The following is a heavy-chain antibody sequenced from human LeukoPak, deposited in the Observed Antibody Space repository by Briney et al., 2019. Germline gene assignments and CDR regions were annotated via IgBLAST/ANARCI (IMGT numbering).Heavy chain of an antibody. Sequence: SETLSLTCTVSGGSISSYYWSWIRQPAGKGLEWIGRIYSSGSTNYNSSLKSRVIMSVDTSKNQFSLKLTSVTAADTAVYYCARVLRGEDLDYWGQGTLVTVSS. D-gene: IGHD3-16*01. CDR2: IYSSGST. J-gene: IGHJ4*02. CDR3: ARVLRGEDLDY. V-gene: IGHV4-4*07. CDR1: GGSISSYY.